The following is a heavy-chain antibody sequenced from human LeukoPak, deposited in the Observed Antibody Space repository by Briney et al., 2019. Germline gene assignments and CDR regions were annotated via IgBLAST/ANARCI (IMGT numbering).Heavy chain of an antibody. CDR3: ATNYDDSSGYSGGRDY. CDR1: GFTFSSYS. Sequence: GGSLRLSCAASGFTFSSYSMNWVRQAPGKGLEWVSSISSSSSYIYYADSVKGRFTIYRDNAKNSLYLQMNSLRAEDTAVYYCATNYDDSSGYSGGRDYWGQGTLVTVSS. CDR2: ISSSSSYI. D-gene: IGHD3-22*01. V-gene: IGHV3-21*01. J-gene: IGHJ4*02.